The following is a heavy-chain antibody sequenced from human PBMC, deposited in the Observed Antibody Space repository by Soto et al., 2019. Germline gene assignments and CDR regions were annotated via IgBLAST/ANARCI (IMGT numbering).Heavy chain of an antibody. CDR3: ARARVPKPIRTSYYFDY. D-gene: IGHD2-2*01. V-gene: IGHV3-7*01. CDR2: IKQDGSEK. J-gene: IGHJ4*02. Sequence: EVQLVESGGGLVQPGGSLRLSCAASGFTFSSYWMSWVRQAPGKGLEWVANIKQDGSEKYYVDSVKGRFTISRDNAKNSLYLQMNSLRAEDTAVYYCARARVPKPIRTSYYFDYWGQGTLVTVSS. CDR1: GFTFSSYW.